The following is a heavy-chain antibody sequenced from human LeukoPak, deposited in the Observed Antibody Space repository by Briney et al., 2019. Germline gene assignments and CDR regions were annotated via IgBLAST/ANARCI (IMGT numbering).Heavy chain of an antibody. CDR1: GGSFSGYY. CDR3: ARGWFWPVMDV. D-gene: IGHD3-10*01. V-gene: IGHV4-59*01. CDR2: IYYNGSI. Sequence: SETLSLTCAVYGGSFSGYYWSWIRQPPGKGLEWIGYIYYNGSINYNPSLKSRVTISVDTSKNQFSLKLSSVTAADTAVYYCARGWFWPVMDVWGQGTTVTVSS. J-gene: IGHJ6*02.